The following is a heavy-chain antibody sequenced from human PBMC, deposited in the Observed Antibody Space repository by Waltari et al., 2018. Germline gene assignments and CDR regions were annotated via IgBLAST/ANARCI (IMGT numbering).Heavy chain of an antibody. CDR3: AREVSGGWPNSGVDFDY. Sequence: EVQLVESGGGLVKPGGSLRLSCAASGFTFSSYSMNWVRQAPGKGLEWVSSISSSSSYIYYADSVKGRFTSSRDNAKNSLYLQMNSLRSEDTAVYYCAREVSGGWPNSGVDFDYWGQGTLVTVSS. CDR2: ISSSSSYI. V-gene: IGHV3-21*04. D-gene: IGHD1-26*01. CDR1: GFTFSSYS. J-gene: IGHJ4*02.